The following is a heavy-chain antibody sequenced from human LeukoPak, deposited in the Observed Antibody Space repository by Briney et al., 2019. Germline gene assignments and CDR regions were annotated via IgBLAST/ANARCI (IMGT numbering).Heavy chain of an antibody. CDR1: GYTFTSYG. J-gene: IGHJ5*02. D-gene: IGHD3-10*01. CDR2: ISAYNGNT. Sequence: ASVKVSCKASGYTFTSYGISWVRQAPGQGLEWMGWISAYNGNTNYAQKLQSRVTMTTDTSTSTAYMELRSLRSDDTAVYYCARDTAGYYAPGVDPWGQGTLVTVSS. CDR3: ARDTAGYYAPGVDP. V-gene: IGHV1-18*01.